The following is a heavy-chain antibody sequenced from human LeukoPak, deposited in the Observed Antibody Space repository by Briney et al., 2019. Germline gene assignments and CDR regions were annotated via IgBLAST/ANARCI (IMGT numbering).Heavy chain of an antibody. D-gene: IGHD1-26*01. V-gene: IGHV3-30*03. CDR1: GFPFNDYV. Sequence: GRSLRLSCTVSGFPFNDYVIHWVPQAPGKGLEWVAVTSADERIKIYNDSVRGRFTISRDNSKNTQYLQMNSLRVEDTAVYYCARDPVLGAPDYLDYWGRGTLVSVSS. J-gene: IGHJ4*02. CDR2: TSADERIK. CDR3: ARDPVLGAPDYLDY.